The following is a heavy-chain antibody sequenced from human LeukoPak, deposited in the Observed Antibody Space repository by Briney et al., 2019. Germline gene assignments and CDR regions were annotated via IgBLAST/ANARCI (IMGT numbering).Heavy chain of an antibody. Sequence: ASVKVSCKASGYTFTSYGISWVRQAPGQGLEWMGWISAYNGNTNYAQKLQGRVTMTTDTSTSTAYMELRSLRSDDTAVYYCARVYFDLLLRGGYFDYGGQGTLVTVSS. V-gene: IGHV1-18*01. CDR3: ARVYFDLLLRGGYFDY. D-gene: IGHD3-9*01. CDR2: ISAYNGNT. CDR1: GYTFTSYG. J-gene: IGHJ4*02.